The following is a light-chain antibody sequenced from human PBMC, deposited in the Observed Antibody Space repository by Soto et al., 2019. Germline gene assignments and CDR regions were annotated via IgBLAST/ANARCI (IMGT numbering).Light chain of an antibody. Sequence: QSVLTQPASVSGSPGQSITISCTGTSSDVGGYNYVSWYQQHPGKAPKLMIYDVSNRPSGVSNRFSGSKSGNTASLTISGFQAEDEANYYCSSYKSSSTLGVFGTGTKVPVL. CDR2: DVS. V-gene: IGLV2-14*01. J-gene: IGLJ1*01. CDR3: SSYKSSSTLGV. CDR1: SSDVGGYNY.